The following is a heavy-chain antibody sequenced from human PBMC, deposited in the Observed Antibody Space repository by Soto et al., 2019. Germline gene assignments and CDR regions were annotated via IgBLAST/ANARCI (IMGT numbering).Heavy chain of an antibody. CDR3: ARVERGTATTVVDAFDI. CDR2: MSHSGGT. CDR1: GGSVSSGNYY. Sequence: PSETLSLTCAVFGGSVSSGNYYWSLIRQPPGKGLEWIGEMSHSGGTHFNPSLKSRVTISVDTSKNQFSLKMSSVTAADTALYYCARVERGTATTVVDAFDIWGPGTMVTVSS. D-gene: IGHD1-1*01. V-gene: IGHV4-61*01. J-gene: IGHJ3*02.